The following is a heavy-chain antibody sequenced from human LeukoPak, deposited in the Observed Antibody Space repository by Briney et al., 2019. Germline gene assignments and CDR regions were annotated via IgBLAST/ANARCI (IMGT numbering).Heavy chain of an antibody. CDR1: GFTFSSYA. CDR3: AKTRRSPTWFDAFDI. CDR2: ISASGHAT. Sequence: GGSLRLSCAASGFTFSSYAMSWVRQAPGKGLKAPGKGLEWVSTISASGHATYYPDSVRGRFTISRDNSKSTLHLQMNSLRAEDTAVYYCAKTRRSPTWFDAFDIWGQGTMVTVSS. V-gene: IGHV3-23*01. J-gene: IGHJ3*02. D-gene: IGHD3-9*01.